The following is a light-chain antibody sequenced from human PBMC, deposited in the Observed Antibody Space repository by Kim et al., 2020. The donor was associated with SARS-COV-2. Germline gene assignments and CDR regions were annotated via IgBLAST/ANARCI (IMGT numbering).Light chain of an antibody. Sequence: GQKVTISCYGSSSNIGNNSVSWYQRVPGTAPKLLIYDNNKRPSEIPDRFSGSKFGTSATLGITGLLTGDEADYYCGTWDSSLSAGVFGGGTQLTVL. CDR2: DNN. V-gene: IGLV1-51*01. CDR3: GTWDSSLSAGV. J-gene: IGLJ2*01. CDR1: SSNIGNNS.